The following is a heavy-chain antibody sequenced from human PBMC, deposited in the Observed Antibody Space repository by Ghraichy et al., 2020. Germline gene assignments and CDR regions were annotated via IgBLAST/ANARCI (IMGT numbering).Heavy chain of an antibody. Sequence: LSLTCAASGFIFSSFWMSWVRQAPGKGLEWVANIKQDGSEKYYVDSVKGRFTISRDNVKNSLYLQMNSLRADDTAVYYCARDSDFDYWGQGTLVTVSS. V-gene: IGHV3-7*03. CDR3: ARDSDFDY. CDR2: IKQDGSEK. CDR1: GFIFSSFW. J-gene: IGHJ4*02.